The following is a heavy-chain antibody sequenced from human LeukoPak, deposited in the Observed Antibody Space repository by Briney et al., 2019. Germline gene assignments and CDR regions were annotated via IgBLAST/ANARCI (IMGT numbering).Heavy chain of an antibody. CDR3: VRRGSGTYDFDY. V-gene: IGHV3-33*01. D-gene: IGHD1-26*01. CDR1: GFTFSRHG. Sequence: GRSLRLSCAASGFTFSRHGMHWVRQAPGKGLEWVAVIWSDGSERYYTDSVKGRFTISRDNSGNTISLQMNSLRVEDTAVYYCVRRGSGTYDFDYWGQGTLVTVSS. CDR2: IWSDGSER. J-gene: IGHJ4*02.